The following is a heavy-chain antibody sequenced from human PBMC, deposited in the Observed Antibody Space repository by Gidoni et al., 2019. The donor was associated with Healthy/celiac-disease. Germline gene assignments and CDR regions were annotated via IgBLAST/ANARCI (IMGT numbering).Heavy chain of an antibody. CDR2: IYPGDSDT. CDR3: ARRNYDFWSGYYDYYYYGMDV. V-gene: IGHV5-51*01. J-gene: IGHJ6*02. D-gene: IGHD3-3*01. CDR1: GYSFTSYW. Sequence: EVQLVQSGAEVKKPGESLKISCKGSGYSFTSYWIGWGRQMPGKGLEWMGIIYPGDSDTRYSPSFQGQVTISADKSISTAYLQWSSLKASDTAMYYCARRNYDFWSGYYDYYYYGMDVWGQGTTVTVSS.